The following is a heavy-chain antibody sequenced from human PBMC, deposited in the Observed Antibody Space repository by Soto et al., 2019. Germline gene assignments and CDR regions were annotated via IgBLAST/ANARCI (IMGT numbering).Heavy chain of an antibody. V-gene: IGHV4-30-4*01. CDR2: IYSIGST. D-gene: IGHD2-2*01. CDR1: GGSIGSAVYS. CDR3: ARGACSSTSCYNFDY. Sequence: SETLSLTCTVSGGSIGSAVYSWSWIRQPPGKGLEWIGYIYSIGSTYYNPSLKSRVTISVDTSKNQSSLKLSSVTAADTAVYYCARGACSSTSCYNFDYWGQGTLVTVSS. J-gene: IGHJ4*02.